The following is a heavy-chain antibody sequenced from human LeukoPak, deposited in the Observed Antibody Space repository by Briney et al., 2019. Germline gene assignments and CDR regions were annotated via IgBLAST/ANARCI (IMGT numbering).Heavy chain of an antibody. CDR2: ISGDTRAI. V-gene: IGHV3-48*04. Sequence: GGSLRLSCSATGFTFTHYGMYWVRQAPGKWLDWVSYISGDTRAIYYADSVKGRFTISRDTAENSVYLQMHILRAEDTAVYYCARGGATKTFDFWGQGTLVTVSS. CDR1: GFTFTHYG. J-gene: IGHJ4*02. CDR3: ARGGATKTFDF. D-gene: IGHD1-26*01.